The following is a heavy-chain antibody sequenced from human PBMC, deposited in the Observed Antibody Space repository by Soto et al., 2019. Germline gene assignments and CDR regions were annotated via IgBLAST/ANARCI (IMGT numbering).Heavy chain of an antibody. V-gene: IGHV4-59*01. J-gene: IGHJ4*02. CDR1: GGSISSYY. D-gene: IGHD5-12*01. Sequence: PSETLSLTCTVSGGSISSYYWSWIRQPPGKGLEWIGYIYYSGSTNYNPSLKSRVTISVDTSKNQFSLKLSSVTAADTAVYYCARVHKRRDGSNPYYFDYWGQGTLVTVSS. CDR3: ARVHKRRDGSNPYYFDY. CDR2: IYYSGST.